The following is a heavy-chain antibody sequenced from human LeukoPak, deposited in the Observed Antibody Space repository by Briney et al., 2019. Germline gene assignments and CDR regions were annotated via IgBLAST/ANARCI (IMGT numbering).Heavy chain of an antibody. CDR1: GGSFSGYY. J-gene: IGHJ5*02. CDR2: IYHSGST. D-gene: IGHD4-11*01. V-gene: IGHV4-34*01. Sequence: SETLSLTCAVYGGSFSGYYWSWIRQPPGKGLEWIGSIYHSGSTYYNPSLKSRVTISVDTSKNQFSLKLSSVTAADTAVYYCARLHSTVTGPYWFDPWGQGTLVTVSS. CDR3: ARLHSTVTGPYWFDP.